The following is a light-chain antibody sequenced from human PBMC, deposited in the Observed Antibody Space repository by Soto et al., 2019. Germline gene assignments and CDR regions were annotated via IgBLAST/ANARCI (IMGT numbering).Light chain of an antibody. CDR1: QSVSSSY. CDR2: DTS. J-gene: IGKJ1*01. V-gene: IGKV3-20*01. Sequence: EIVLTQSPGTLSLSPGERATLSCRASQSVSSSYLAWYQQKPGQAPRLLIYDTSTRATGIPDRFSGSGSGTDFTLAISRLEPEDLAVYYCQQCCSSPSFGQGTKVDLK. CDR3: QQCCSSPS.